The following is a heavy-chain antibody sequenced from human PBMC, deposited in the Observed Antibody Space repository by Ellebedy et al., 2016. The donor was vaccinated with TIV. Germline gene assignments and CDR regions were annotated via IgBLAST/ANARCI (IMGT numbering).Heavy chain of an antibody. V-gene: IGHV1-2*02. D-gene: IGHD2-2*02. CDR2: INPNSGGT. CDR3: ARGYCSSTSCYKWFDP. Sequence: ASVKVSXXASGYTFTGYYMHWVRQAPGQGLEWMGWINPNSGGTNYAQKFQGRVTMTRDTSISTAYMELSRLRSDDTAVYYCARGYCSSTSCYKWFDPWGQGTLVTVSS. CDR1: GYTFTGYY. J-gene: IGHJ5*02.